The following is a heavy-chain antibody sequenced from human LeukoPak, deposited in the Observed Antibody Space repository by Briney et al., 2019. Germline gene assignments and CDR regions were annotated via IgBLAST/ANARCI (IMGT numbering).Heavy chain of an antibody. V-gene: IGHV4-59*01. Sequence: PSETLSLTCTVSGGSISSYYWSWIRQPPGKGLEWIGYIYYSGSTNYNPSLKSRVTISVDTSKNQFSLKLSSVTAADTAVYYCASSGRCCSGGSCYSVDYWGRGTLVTVSS. CDR3: ASSGRCCSGGSCYSVDY. J-gene: IGHJ4*02. D-gene: IGHD2-15*01. CDR1: GGSISSYY. CDR2: IYYSGST.